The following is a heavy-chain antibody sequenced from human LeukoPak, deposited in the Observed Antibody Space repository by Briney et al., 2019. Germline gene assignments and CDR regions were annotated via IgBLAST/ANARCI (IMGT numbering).Heavy chain of an antibody. CDR1: GYTFTGYY. Sequence: ASVKVSCKASGYTFTGYYMHWVRQAPGQGLEWMGWINPNSGGTNYAQKFQGRVTMTRDTSISTAYVELSRLRSDDTAVYYCARDPVWFGGNWFDPWGQGTLVTVSS. CDR3: ARDPVWFGGNWFDP. D-gene: IGHD3-10*01. CDR2: INPNSGGT. J-gene: IGHJ5*02. V-gene: IGHV1-2*02.